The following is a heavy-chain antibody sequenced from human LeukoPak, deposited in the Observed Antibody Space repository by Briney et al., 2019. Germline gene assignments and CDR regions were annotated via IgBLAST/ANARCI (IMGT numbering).Heavy chain of an antibody. D-gene: IGHD6-19*01. J-gene: IGHJ6*03. CDR2: IYPGDSDT. Sequence: GESLKISCKGSGYSFTSYWIGWVRQMPGKGLEWMGIIYPGDSDTRYSPSFQGQATISADKSISTAYLQWSSLKASDTAMYYCARHSWLEYYSYYMDVWGKGTTVTVSS. CDR1: GYSFTSYW. V-gene: IGHV5-51*01. CDR3: ARHSWLEYYSYYMDV.